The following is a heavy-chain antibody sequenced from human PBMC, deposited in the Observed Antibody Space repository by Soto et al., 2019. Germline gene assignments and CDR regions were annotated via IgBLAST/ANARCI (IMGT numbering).Heavy chain of an antibody. Sequence: AASVKVSCKASGGTFSSYAISWVRQAPGQGLEWMGGIIPIFGTANYAQKFQGRVTITADESTSTAYMELSSLRSEDTAVYYCARARFSSTTVGKYNWFDPWGQGTLVTVSS. CDR2: IIPIFGTA. CDR1: GGTFSSYA. D-gene: IGHD4-4*01. J-gene: IGHJ5*02. CDR3: ARARFSSTTVGKYNWFDP. V-gene: IGHV1-69*13.